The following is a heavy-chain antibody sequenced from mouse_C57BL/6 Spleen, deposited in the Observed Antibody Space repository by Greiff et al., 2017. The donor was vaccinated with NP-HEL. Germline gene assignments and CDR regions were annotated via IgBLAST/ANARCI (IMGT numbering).Heavy chain of an antibody. J-gene: IGHJ1*03. CDR3: TRDRTTVVVQDWYFDV. V-gene: IGHV5-9-1*02. CDR1: GFTFSSYA. Sequence: EVNVVESGEGLVKPGGSLKLSCAASGFTFSSYAMSWVRQTPEKRLEWVAYISSGGDYIYYADTVKGRFTISRDNARNTLYLQMSSLKSEDTAMYYCTRDRTTVVVQDWYFDVWGTGTTVTVSS. D-gene: IGHD1-1*01. CDR2: ISSGGDYI.